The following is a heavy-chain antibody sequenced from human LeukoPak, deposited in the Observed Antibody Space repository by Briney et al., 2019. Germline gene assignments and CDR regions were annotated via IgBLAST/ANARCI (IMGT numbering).Heavy chain of an antibody. CDR3: ARASYDFWSGYWFDY. V-gene: IGHV4-59*01. CDR2: IYYSGST. Sequence: PSETLSLTCTVSGGSISSYYWSWIRQPPGKGLEWIGYIYYSGSTNYNPSLKSRVTISVDTSKNQFSLKLSSVTAADTAVYYCARASYDFWSGYWFDYWGQGTLVTVSS. CDR1: GGSISSYY. D-gene: IGHD3-3*01. J-gene: IGHJ4*02.